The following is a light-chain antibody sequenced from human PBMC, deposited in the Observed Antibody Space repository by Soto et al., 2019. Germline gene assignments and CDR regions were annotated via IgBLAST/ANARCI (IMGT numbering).Light chain of an antibody. V-gene: IGLV2-23*02. CDR2: EVS. Sequence: SVLAQPASVSGSPGQSITISCTGTTSDVGSYDLVSWYQHHPGKAPKLLIYEVSKRPSGVSDRFSGSKSGNTASLTISGLQTEDEADYYCCSFAGSSKLYVFGTGTKVTVL. J-gene: IGLJ1*01. CDR3: CSFAGSSKLYV. CDR1: TSDVGSYDL.